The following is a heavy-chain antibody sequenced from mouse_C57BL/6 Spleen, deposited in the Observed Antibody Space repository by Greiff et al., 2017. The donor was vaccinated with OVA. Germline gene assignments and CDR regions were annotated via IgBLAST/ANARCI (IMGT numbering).Heavy chain of an antibody. D-gene: IGHD1-1*01. CDR1: GYTFTDYE. Sequence: QVHVKQSGAELVRPGASVTLSCKASGYTFTDYEMHWVKQTPVHGLEWIGAIDPETGGTAYNQKFKGKAILTADKSSSTAYMELRSLTSEDSAVYYCTRATVVAPRYAMDYWGQGTSVTVSS. V-gene: IGHV1-15*01. CDR2: IDPETGGT. CDR3: TRATVVAPRYAMDY. J-gene: IGHJ4*01.